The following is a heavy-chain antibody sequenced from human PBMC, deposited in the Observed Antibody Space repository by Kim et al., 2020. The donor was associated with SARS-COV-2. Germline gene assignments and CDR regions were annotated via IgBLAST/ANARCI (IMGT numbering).Heavy chain of an antibody. Sequence: ASVKVSCKASGYTFSTYAIHWVRQAPGQRLEWMGWINAGNGNTKYSQKFQGRVTITRDTSASTANMELSSLRSEDTAVYYCARGPVHTSLNYNWFDPWGQGTLVTVSS. CDR3: ARGPVHTSLNYNWFDP. D-gene: IGHD2-2*01. CDR2: INAGNGNT. V-gene: IGHV1-3*01. J-gene: IGHJ5*02. CDR1: GYTFSTYA.